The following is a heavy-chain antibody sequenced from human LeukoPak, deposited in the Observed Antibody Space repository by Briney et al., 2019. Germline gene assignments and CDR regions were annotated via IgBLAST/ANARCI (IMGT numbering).Heavy chain of an antibody. D-gene: IGHD3-10*01. CDR1: GFTFNFFS. Sequence: GGSLRLSCAASGFTFNFFSMYWVRQSPGKGLEWVAVISYDATNEYYADSVKGRFTISRDNSQSTLYLQMNSLRAEDTAVYYCAKYRGFGDSYDSWGQGTLVTVSS. CDR2: ISYDATNE. CDR3: AKYRGFGDSYDS. J-gene: IGHJ4*02. V-gene: IGHV3-30*04.